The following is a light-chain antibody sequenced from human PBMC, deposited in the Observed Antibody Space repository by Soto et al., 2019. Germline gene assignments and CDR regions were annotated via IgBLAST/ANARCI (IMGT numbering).Light chain of an antibody. CDR3: QQYGGSPPIT. CDR1: QSVSSTY. Sequence: VLTQSPGTLSLSPGERATLSCRASQSVSSTYLAWYQHKPGQAPRLLIYGASRRATGIPDRFSGSGSGTDFTLTISSLEPEDFAVYYCQQYGGSPPITFGKGTRLEIK. V-gene: IGKV3-20*01. CDR2: GAS. J-gene: IGKJ5*01.